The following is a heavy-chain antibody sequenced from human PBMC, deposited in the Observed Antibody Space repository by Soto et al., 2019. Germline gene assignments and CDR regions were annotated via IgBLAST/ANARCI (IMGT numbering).Heavy chain of an antibody. Sequence: EVQLVESGGGLVQPGRSLRLSCVASGLTFDDYAMHWVRQAPGKGLEWVSGISWNSGGIVYADSVKGRFTISRDNAKNSLYLQMNSMRAEDTAFYYCVKGYSYGLTHYFDYWGQGTLVTVSS. CDR2: ISWNSGGI. CDR1: GLTFDDYA. CDR3: VKGYSYGLTHYFDY. J-gene: IGHJ4*02. V-gene: IGHV3-9*01. D-gene: IGHD5-18*01.